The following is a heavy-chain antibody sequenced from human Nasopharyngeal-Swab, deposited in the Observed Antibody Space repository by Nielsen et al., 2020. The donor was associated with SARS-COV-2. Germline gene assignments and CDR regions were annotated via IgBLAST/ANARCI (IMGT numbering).Heavy chain of an antibody. CDR3: ARERGAGTRKGYFDY. V-gene: IGHV3-48*03. Sequence: GESLKIPCAASGFTFRSYEMNWVRQAPGKGLEWVSYISSSGSTIYYADSVKGRFTISRDNAKNSLYLQMNSLRAEDTAVYYCARERGAGTRKGYFDYWGQGTLVTVSS. CDR2: ISSSGSTI. D-gene: IGHD3-10*01. J-gene: IGHJ4*02. CDR1: GFTFRSYE.